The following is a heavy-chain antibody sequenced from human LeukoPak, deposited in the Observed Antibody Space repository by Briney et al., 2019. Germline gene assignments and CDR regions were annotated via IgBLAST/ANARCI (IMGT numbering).Heavy chain of an antibody. J-gene: IGHJ4*02. V-gene: IGHV3-74*01. CDR1: GFTFSSYW. CDR2: ISSDGRST. D-gene: IGHD5-18*01. CDR3: ARGSGYSYGAFDY. Sequence: GGSLRLSCAASGFTFSSYWMHWVRQAPGKGLVWVSRISSDGRSTSHADSVKGRFTISRDNAKNTLYLQMNSLRAEDTAAYYCARGSGYSYGAFDYWGQGTLVTVSS.